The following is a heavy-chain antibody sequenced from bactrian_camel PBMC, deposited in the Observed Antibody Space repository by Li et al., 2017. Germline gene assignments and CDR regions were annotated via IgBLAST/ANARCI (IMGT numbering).Heavy chain of an antibody. CDR2: IDRSGYP. J-gene: IGHJ4*01. D-gene: IGHD1*01. V-gene: IGHV3S53*01. CDR1: GYRATRTC. CDR3: WLPGRWTAVRLYGAVCYECNY. Sequence: HVQLVESGGGSVQPGGSLRLSCAASGYRATRTCMGWFRQAPGKEREGVAAIDRSGYPKYARSVNGRFTISRDNAKNTVYLQLNSLKTDDMGMYYCWLPGRWTAVRLYGAVCYECNYWGQGTQVTVS.